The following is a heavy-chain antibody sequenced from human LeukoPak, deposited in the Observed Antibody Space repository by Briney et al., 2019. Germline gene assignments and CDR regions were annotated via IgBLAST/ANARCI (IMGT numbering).Heavy chain of an antibody. CDR2: ISSSGSTI. Sequence: GGSLRLSCAASGFTFSSYEMNWVRQAPGKGLEWVSYISSSGSTIYYADSLKGRFTISRDNAKNSLYLQMNSLRAEDTAVYYCAKDHGRDYYGSGRYDYWGQGTLVTVSS. CDR1: GFTFSSYE. J-gene: IGHJ4*02. V-gene: IGHV3-48*03. D-gene: IGHD3-10*01. CDR3: AKDHGRDYYGSGRYDY.